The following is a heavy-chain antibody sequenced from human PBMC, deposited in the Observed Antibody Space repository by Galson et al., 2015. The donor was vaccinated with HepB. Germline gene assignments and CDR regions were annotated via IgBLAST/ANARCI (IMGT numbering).Heavy chain of an antibody. V-gene: IGHV3-30*04. J-gene: IGHJ4*02. CDR1: GFTFSAYA. CDR2: VSSDESNK. Sequence: SLRLSCAASGFTFSAYAMHWVRQAPGKGLEWVALVSSDESNKYYADSVRGRFTISRDNSRNTVYLQMNSLRAEDTAVYYSARTFYFDYWGQGTLVTVSS. CDR3: ARTFYFDY.